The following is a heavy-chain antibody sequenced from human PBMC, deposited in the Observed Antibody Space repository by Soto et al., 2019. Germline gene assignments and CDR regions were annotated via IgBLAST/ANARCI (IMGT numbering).Heavy chain of an antibody. CDR2: INSDGSRT. Sequence: EVQLVESGGGLVQPGGSLRLSCAASRFTFSSYWMHWVRQAPGKGLVWVSRINSDGSRTSYADSVKGRFTITKDNAKNTLYLQMRSLRAEATAVYYCARGASVTTAWDYYYMDVWGKGTTVTGSS. D-gene: IGHD4-17*01. CDR3: ARGASVTTAWDYYYMDV. CDR1: RFTFSSYW. J-gene: IGHJ6*03. V-gene: IGHV3-74*01.